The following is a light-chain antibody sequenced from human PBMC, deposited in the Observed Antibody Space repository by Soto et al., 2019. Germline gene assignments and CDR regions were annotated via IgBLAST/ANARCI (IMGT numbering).Light chain of an antibody. V-gene: IGKV1-5*03. J-gene: IGKJ4*01. CDR3: HQYNSYST. Sequence: DIQLTQFPSTLSASVGDKVTITCRASESVNRWLAWYQQKPGKAPKLLIYKASTLENVVPSRFRGSGSGTEFTLTISSLQPDDFATYYCHQYNSYSTFGGGTKV. CDR1: ESVNRW. CDR2: KAS.